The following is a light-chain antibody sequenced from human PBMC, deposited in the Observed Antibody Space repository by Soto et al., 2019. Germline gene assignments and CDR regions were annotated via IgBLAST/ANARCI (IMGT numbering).Light chain of an antibody. CDR1: SSNIGAVYX. Sequence: QSVLTQPPSVSGAPGQRLTISCTGSSSNIGAVYXXHWYQQLPGTAPKLLIYANTARTSGVPARFSXSKSXXSASLAINGLQTEDEADYYCQSYDSSLRGSVFGTGTKVTV. CDR3: QSYDSSLRGSV. V-gene: IGLV1-40*01. CDR2: ANT. J-gene: IGLJ1*01.